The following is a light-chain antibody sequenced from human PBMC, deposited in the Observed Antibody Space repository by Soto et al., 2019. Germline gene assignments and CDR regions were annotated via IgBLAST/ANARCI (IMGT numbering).Light chain of an antibody. CDR3: LQDYNYPYT. CDR2: AAS. CDR1: QGIRND. J-gene: IGKJ2*01. V-gene: IGKV1-6*01. Sequence: AIQMTQSPSSLSASVGDRVTITCRASQGIRNDLGWYQQKPGKAPKLLIYAASSLQSGVPSRFSGSGSGTDFTLTISSMQPEDCATYYCLQDYNYPYTFGQGTKLEIK.